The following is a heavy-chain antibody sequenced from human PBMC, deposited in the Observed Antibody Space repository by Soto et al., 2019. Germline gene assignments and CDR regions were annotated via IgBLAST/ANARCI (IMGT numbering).Heavy chain of an antibody. D-gene: IGHD1-26*01. CDR3: ARVAWAKYYFDF. CDR1: GDSFSRYS. V-gene: IGHV1-69*02. Sequence: SVKVSCKASGDSFSRYSISWVRQAPGQGLEWMGKIIPSPDIAEYAQKFQGRVTITVDKSTSTAYMKLSGLRSEDTAVYYCARVAWAKYYFDFWGQGTPVTVSS. CDR2: IIPSPDIA. J-gene: IGHJ4*02.